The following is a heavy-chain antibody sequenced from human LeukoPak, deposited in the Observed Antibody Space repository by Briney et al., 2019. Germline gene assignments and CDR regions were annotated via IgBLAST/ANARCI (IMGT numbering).Heavy chain of an antibody. D-gene: IGHD1-26*01. CDR3: ARALPPPGGSYPKV. CDR1: GYTFTSYA. V-gene: IGHV1-3*01. J-gene: IGHJ4*02. Sequence: GASVKVSCKASGYTFTSYAMHWVRQAPGQRLEWMGWINAGNGNTKYSQKFQGRVTITRDTSASTAFMELSSLRSEDTAVYYCARALPPPGGSYPKVWGQGTLVTVSS. CDR2: INAGNGNT.